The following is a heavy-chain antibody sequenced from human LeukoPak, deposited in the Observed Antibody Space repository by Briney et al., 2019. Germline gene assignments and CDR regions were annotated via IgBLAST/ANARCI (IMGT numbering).Heavy chain of an antibody. CDR1: GFTFSDYA. Sequence: GGSLRLSCAASGFTFSDYAMNWVRQAPGKGLEWVSAISPSGATTYHADSVKGRFTISRDNSKNTLYLQMNSLRAEDTAIYYCAKKMTTSDPWGQGTLVTVSS. J-gene: IGHJ5*02. V-gene: IGHV3-23*01. D-gene: IGHD4-17*01. CDR2: ISPSGATT. CDR3: AKKMTTSDP.